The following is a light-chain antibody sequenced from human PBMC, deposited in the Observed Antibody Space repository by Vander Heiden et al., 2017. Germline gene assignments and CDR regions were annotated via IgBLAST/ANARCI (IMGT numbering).Light chain of an antibody. V-gene: IGKV1-5*03. J-gene: IGKJ1*01. CDR1: QSISSW. CDR3: QQYNSYSRT. Sequence: DIQMTQSPSTLSASVGDRVTITCRASQSISSWLAWYQQKPGKAPKLLIYKASSLESGVPSRFNGSGSGTEFTLTISSLHPDDFATYYCQQYNSYSRTFGQGTKVEIK. CDR2: KAS.